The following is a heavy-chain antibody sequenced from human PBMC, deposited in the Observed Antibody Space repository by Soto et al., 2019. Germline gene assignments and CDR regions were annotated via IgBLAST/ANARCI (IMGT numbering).Heavy chain of an antibody. CDR2: IHPGDSDT. V-gene: IGHV5-51*01. D-gene: IGHD3-16*01. CDR3: ARIHFGAFDI. CDR1: GYTFTSYG. Sequence: XESLRLSCKCSGYTFTSYGIGWVRQMPGKGLEWMGIIHPGDSDTRYSPSFQGQVTISADKSITTAYLQWSSLKASDTAIYYCARIHFGAFDIWGQRTMVTVSS. J-gene: IGHJ3*02.